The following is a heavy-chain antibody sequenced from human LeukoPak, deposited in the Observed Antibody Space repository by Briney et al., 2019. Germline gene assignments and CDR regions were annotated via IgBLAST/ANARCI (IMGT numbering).Heavy chain of an antibody. CDR1: GGSINSYY. CDR3: ARQGGSSWPLDY. Sequence: PSETLSLTCTVSGGSINSYYWGWIRQPAGKGLEWIGYIYYSGSTYYNPSLKSRVTISVDTSKNQFSLKLSSVTAADTAVYYCARQGGSSWPLDYWGQGTLVTVSS. CDR2: IYYSGST. D-gene: IGHD6-13*01. V-gene: IGHV4-59*06. J-gene: IGHJ4*02.